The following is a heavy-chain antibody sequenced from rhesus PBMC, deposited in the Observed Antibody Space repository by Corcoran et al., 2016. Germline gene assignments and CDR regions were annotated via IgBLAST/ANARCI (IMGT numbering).Heavy chain of an antibody. CDR1: GGSFSSYW. J-gene: IGHJ4*01. CDR2: INGNSGST. D-gene: IGHD3-34*01. Sequence: QVQLQESGPGLAKPSETLSPTGAVSGGSFSSYWLSGIRQPPGKGLEWIGEINGNSGSTNYNPSLKSRVTISKDASKNQFSLKLSSVTAADTAVYYCARFLLWGDYYYFDYWGQGVLVTVSS. CDR3: ARFLLWGDYYYFDY. V-gene: IGHV4-80*01.